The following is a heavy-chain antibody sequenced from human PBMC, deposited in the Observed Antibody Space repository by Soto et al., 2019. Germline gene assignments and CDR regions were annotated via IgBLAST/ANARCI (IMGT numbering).Heavy chain of an antibody. CDR1: GGTFSSYA. J-gene: IGHJ6*02. D-gene: IGHD1-20*01. Sequence: SVEVSCKASGGTFSSYAISWARQAPGQGLEWMGGIIPIFGTANYAQKFQGRVTITADESTSTAYMELSSLRSEDTAVYYCARDMTGTESPPIDYYYHGMDVWGQGTTVTGSS. V-gene: IGHV1-69*13. CDR2: IIPIFGTA. CDR3: ARDMTGTESPPIDYYYHGMDV.